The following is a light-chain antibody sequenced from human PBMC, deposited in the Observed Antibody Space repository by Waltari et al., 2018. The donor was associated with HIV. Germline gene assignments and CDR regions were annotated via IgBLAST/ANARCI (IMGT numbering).Light chain of an antibody. CDR1: QTIFYKSNNKNY. CDR2: WAS. Sequence: DIVMTLPQKSLPVLLGERAPINCKSNQTIFYKSNNKNYLAWYQRKPGQSPKLLVSWASNREFGVPDRFSGSGSGTDFTLTISSLQAEDVAVYYCQQFYRTPYTFGQGTRLEFK. CDR3: QQFYRTPYT. V-gene: IGKV4-1*01. J-gene: IGKJ2*01.